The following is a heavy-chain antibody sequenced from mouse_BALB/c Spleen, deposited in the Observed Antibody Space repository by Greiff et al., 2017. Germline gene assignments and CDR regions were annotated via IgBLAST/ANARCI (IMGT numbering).Heavy chain of an antibody. J-gene: IGHJ4*01. V-gene: IGHV14-3*02. CDR2: IDPANGNT. D-gene: IGHD2-1*01. CDR3: ASCGNSYYYAMDY. Sequence: EVQLQQSGAELVKPGASVKLSCTASGFNIKDTYMHWVKQRPEQGLEWIGRIDPANGNTKYDPKFQGKATITADTSSNTAYLQLSSLTSEDTAVYYCASCGNSYYYAMDYWGQGTSVTVSS. CDR1: GFNIKDTY.